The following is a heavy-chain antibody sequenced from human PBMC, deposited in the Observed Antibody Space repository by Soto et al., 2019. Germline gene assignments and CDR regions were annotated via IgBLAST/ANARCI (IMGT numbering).Heavy chain of an antibody. CDR1: GGSFSTYG. CDR2: IIPKFRTT. Sequence: QVQLVQSGAEVKKPGSSVKVSCKASGGSFSTYGINWVRLAPGQGLEWMGGIIPKFRTTNYAQKFRGRVTITADGSTNTADMELNYLRSEDTAVYFCARELDLYYGCNSLSLDYCCQGTLVTVSS. J-gene: IGHJ4*02. V-gene: IGHV1-69*13. D-gene: IGHD4-17*01. CDR3: ARELDLYYGCNSLSLDY.